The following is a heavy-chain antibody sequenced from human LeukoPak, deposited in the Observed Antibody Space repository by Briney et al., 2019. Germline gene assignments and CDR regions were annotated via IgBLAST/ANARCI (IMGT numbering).Heavy chain of an antibody. J-gene: IGHJ4*02. Sequence: ASVKVSCKASGYTFTSYGISWVRQAPGQGLEWMGWISAYNGNTNYAQKFQGRVTMTTEISTNTAYMELRSLRSDDTAVYYCARDFIYGGRLFDYWGQGTLVTVSS. D-gene: IGHD4/OR15-4a*01. CDR1: GYTFTSYG. V-gene: IGHV1-18*01. CDR2: ISAYNGNT. CDR3: ARDFIYGGRLFDY.